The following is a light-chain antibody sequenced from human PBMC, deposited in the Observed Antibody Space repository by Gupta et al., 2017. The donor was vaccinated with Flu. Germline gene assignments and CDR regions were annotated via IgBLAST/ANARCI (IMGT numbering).Light chain of an antibody. V-gene: IGLV4-69*01. Sequence: VKLTCTLSSGHSSYAIAWHQQQPEKGPRYLMKVNSDGSHNKGDGIPDRFSGSSSGAERYLTISSLQSEDEADYYCQTWGTGIWIFGTGTKLSVL. CDR1: SGHSSYA. CDR3: QTWGTGIWI. J-gene: IGLJ2*01. CDR2: VNSDGSH.